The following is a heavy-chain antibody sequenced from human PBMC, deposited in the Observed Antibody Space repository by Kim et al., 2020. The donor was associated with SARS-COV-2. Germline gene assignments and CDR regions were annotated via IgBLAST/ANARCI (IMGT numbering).Heavy chain of an antibody. V-gene: IGHV4-59*08. CDR3: ARHPDYGDP. D-gene: IGHD4-17*01. Sequence: SETLSLTCTVFGGSISSYYWSWIRQPPGKGLEWIGYIYYSGSTNYNPSLKSRVTISVDTSKNQFSLKLSSVTAADTAVYYCARHPDYGDPWGQGTLVTVSS. CDR2: IYYSGST. CDR1: GGSISSYY. J-gene: IGHJ5*02.